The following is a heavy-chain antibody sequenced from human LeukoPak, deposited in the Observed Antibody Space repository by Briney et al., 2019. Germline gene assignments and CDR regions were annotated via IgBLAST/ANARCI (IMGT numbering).Heavy chain of an antibody. Sequence: SETLSLTCTVSGGSVNSGTYYWSWIRQPPGKGLEWIGNIYYSGSAYYNPSLKSRVTMSVDTSKNQFSLKLSSVTATDTAVYYCARKPIVNSAWYYFDYWGQGTLVTVSS. CDR1: GGSVNSGTYY. CDR2: IYYSGSA. J-gene: IGHJ4*02. D-gene: IGHD3-22*01. V-gene: IGHV4-39*07. CDR3: ARKPIVNSAWYYFDY.